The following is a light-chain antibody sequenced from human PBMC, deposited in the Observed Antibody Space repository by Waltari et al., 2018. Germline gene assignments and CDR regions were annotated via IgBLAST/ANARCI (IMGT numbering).Light chain of an antibody. V-gene: IGKV3-11*01. J-gene: IGKJ1*01. CDR2: DAS. CDR1: QSVSSY. CDR3: QQRSNWPPT. Sequence: IVLPQSPAPLSLSPGETATLSCRASQSVSSYLAWYQQKPGQAPRLLIYDASNRATGIPARFSGSGSGTDFTLTISSLEPEDFAVYYCQQRSNWPPTFGQGTKVEIK.